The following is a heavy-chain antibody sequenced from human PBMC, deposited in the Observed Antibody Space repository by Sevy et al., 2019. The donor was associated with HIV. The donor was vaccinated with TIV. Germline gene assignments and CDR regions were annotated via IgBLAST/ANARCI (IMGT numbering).Heavy chain of an antibody. CDR1: GFTFSNYA. Sequence: GESLKISCAASGFTFSNYAMYWVRQAPGKGLEWVALISYNGRSKDYSDSVKGRFTISRDSSNNNLYLQMNSLRAEDTAVYYGARGSGWRTEYYFDYWGQGILVTVSS. J-gene: IGHJ4*02. CDR2: ISYNGRSK. D-gene: IGHD6-19*01. CDR3: ARGSGWRTEYYFDY. V-gene: IGHV3-30*04.